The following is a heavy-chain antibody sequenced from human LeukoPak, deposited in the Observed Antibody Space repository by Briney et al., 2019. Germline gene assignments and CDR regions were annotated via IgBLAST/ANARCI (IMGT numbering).Heavy chain of an antibody. J-gene: IGHJ6*03. D-gene: IGHD4-17*01. CDR2: IYSGGST. V-gene: IGHV3-66*01. Sequence: GGSLRLSCVASGFTFSTYNMNWVRQAPGKGLEWVSVIYSGGSTYYADSVKGRFTISRDNSKNTLYLQMNSLRAEDTAVYYCARGGVTTYYYYYYMDVWGKGTTVTISS. CDR3: ARGGVTTYYYYYYMDV. CDR1: GFTFSTYN.